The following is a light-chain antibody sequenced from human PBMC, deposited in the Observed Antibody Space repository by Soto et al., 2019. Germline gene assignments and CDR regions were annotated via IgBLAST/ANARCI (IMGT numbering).Light chain of an antibody. CDR2: DAS. J-gene: IGKJ3*01. CDR3: QQYNSYSGFT. V-gene: IGKV1-5*01. Sequence: DIQMTQFPSTLSASVGDRVTITCRASQSISSWLAWYQQKAGKAPKLLIYDASSLESGVPSRFSGSGSWTEFTLTISSLQPDDFATYYCQQYNSYSGFTFGPGTKVDIK. CDR1: QSISSW.